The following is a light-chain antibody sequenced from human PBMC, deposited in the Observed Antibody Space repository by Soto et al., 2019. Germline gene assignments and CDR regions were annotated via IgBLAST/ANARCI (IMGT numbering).Light chain of an antibody. Sequence: DIQLTQSPSFLSASVGDRVTITCRASQGIRNALGWYQRKPGKAPKRLIYAASSLQSGVPSRFSGSGSGTEFTLTISSLQPEDFATYFCLQHNTYPITFGQGTRLENK. J-gene: IGKJ5*01. CDR2: AAS. CDR1: QGIRNA. V-gene: IGKV1-17*01. CDR3: LQHNTYPIT.